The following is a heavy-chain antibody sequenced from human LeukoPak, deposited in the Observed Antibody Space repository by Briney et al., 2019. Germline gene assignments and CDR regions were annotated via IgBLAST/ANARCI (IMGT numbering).Heavy chain of an antibody. J-gene: IGHJ4*02. Sequence: PGGSLRLSCAASGFTFSSYWMHWVRQAPGKGLVWVSRINSDGSSTSYADSVKGRFTISRDNAKNTLYLQMNSLRAEDTAVYYCAREEWDSSGYYQLVSYYFDYWGQGTLVTVSS. CDR2: INSDGSST. CDR1: GFTFSSYW. V-gene: IGHV3-74*01. D-gene: IGHD3-22*01. CDR3: AREEWDSSGYYQLVSYYFDY.